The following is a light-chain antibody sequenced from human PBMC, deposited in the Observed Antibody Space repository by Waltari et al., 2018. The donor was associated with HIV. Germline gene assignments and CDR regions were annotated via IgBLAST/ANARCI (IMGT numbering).Light chain of an antibody. J-gene: IGLJ2*01. Sequence: QSVLTQSPSASGTPGQRVTISCSGSSSNIGRNYVYWYQQLPGTAPKLLLYRNNRRPSGVPDRFSGSKSGTSASLAISGLRSEDEAHYYCATWTDSLSGVVFGGGTKLRVL. V-gene: IGLV1-47*01. CDR1: SSNIGRNY. CDR3: ATWTDSLSGVV. CDR2: RNN.